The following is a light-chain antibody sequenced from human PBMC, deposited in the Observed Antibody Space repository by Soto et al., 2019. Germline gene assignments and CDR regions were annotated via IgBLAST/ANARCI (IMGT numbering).Light chain of an antibody. J-gene: IGKJ5*01. CDR3: QQLNTYPIT. Sequence: QLRQSPSSMAASVGDRVAITCRASQGISSYLAWYQKKPGKAPNLLIYAASTLQSGVPSRFSDSGSGTDCTLTISSLQPEDVATYYCQQLNTYPITFGQGTRLEIK. V-gene: IGKV1-9*01. CDR1: QGISSY. CDR2: AAS.